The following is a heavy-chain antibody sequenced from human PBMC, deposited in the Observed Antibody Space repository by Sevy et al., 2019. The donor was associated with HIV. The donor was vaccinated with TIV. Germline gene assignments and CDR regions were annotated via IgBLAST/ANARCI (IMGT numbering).Heavy chain of an antibody. V-gene: IGHV3-48*03. CDR1: GFPFGSYE. CDR2: ISNSGSAK. J-gene: IGHJ4*02. CDR3: ARDLPHSATTVAHFDY. D-gene: IGHD4-17*01. Sequence: GGCLRLSCTASGFPFGSYEMNWVRQAPGKGLEWVSYISNSGSAKYYSDSVRGRFTISRDNAKNSLYLQMNSLRAEDTPVYYCARDLPHSATTVAHFDYWGRGTLVTVSS.